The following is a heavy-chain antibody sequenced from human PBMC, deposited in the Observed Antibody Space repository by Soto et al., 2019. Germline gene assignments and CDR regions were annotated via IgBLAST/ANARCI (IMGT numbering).Heavy chain of an antibody. J-gene: IGHJ6*03. V-gene: IGHV1-46*03. CDR2: INPSGGST. CDR1: GYTFTSYY. CDR3: ARDIVVVVAATTYYYYMDV. D-gene: IGHD2-15*01. Sequence: GASVKVSCKASGYTFTSYYMHWVRQAPGQGLEWMGIINPSGGSTSYAQKFQGRVTMTRDTSTSTVYMELSSLRSEDTAVYYCARDIVVVVAATTYYYYMDVWGKGTTVTVS.